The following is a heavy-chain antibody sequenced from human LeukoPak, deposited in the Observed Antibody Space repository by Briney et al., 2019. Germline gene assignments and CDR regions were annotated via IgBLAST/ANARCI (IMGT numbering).Heavy chain of an antibody. CDR2: IYSGDST. Sequence: GGSLRLSCAASGFTVSSNYMSWVRQAPGKGLEWVSVIYSGDSTYYADSVKGRFTISRDNSKNALYLQMNTLRAEDTAVYYCARLGQGLPPSYYFGMDVWGQGTTVTV. D-gene: IGHD6-19*01. CDR3: ARLGQGLPPSYYFGMDV. CDR1: GFTVSSNY. V-gene: IGHV3-66*01. J-gene: IGHJ6*02.